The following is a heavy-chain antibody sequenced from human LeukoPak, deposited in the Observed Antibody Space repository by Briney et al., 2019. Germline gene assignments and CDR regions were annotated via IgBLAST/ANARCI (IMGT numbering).Heavy chain of an antibody. V-gene: IGHV3-53*01. D-gene: IGHD6-13*01. CDR2: IYSGGST. CDR1: GFTVSSNY. Sequence: GGSLRLSCAASGFTVSSNYMSLVRQAPGKGLEWVSVIYSGGSTYYADAVKGRFTIARDNSKNTLYLQMNSLRAEDTAVYYCAGDRRSRPKNYYYYYYMDVWGKGTTVTVSS. J-gene: IGHJ6*03. CDR3: AGDRRSRPKNYYYYYYMDV.